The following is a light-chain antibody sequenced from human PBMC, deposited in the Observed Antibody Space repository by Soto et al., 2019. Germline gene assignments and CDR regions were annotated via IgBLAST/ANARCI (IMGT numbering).Light chain of an antibody. CDR2: GNS. CDR1: SSNIGAGYD. CDR3: QSYDSSLSGYVV. Sequence: QSVLTQPPSVSGAPGQRVTISCTGSSSNIGAGYDVHWYQQLPGTAPKLLISGNSNRPSGVPDRFSGSKSGTSASLAITGLQAEDKADDYCQSYDSSLSGYVVFGGGTKVTVL. V-gene: IGLV1-40*01. J-gene: IGLJ2*01.